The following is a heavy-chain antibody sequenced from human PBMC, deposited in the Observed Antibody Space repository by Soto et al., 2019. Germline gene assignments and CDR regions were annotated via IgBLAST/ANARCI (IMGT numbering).Heavy chain of an antibody. Sequence: SETLSLTCGVSGDTISTGGYSWAWIRQPPGKALEWIGHTYHSGNPYYNPSLKSRVIISVDRSKNQFSLKVSSVTAADTAVYYCATLPPRIVVSLLPIPTWGQGILVTVSS. J-gene: IGHJ5*02. CDR3: ATLPPRIVVSLLPIPT. V-gene: IGHV4-30-2*01. CDR1: GDTISTGGYS. CDR2: TYHSGNP. D-gene: IGHD2-21*01.